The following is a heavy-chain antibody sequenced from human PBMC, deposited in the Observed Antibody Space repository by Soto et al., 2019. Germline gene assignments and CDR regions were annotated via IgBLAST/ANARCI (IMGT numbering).Heavy chain of an antibody. J-gene: IGHJ5*02. CDR2: ISAYTDDP. V-gene: IGHV1-18*01. CDR1: GNTFTNFG. CDR3: ARVIPGAEAWFDP. Sequence: ASVKVSCKASGNTFTNFGVTWVRQAPGQGLEWMGWISAYTDDPNYAQKFQGRVTMTIDTSTSTAYLDLRSLASDDTAVYYCARVIPGAEAWFDPWGQGTLVTVSS. D-gene: IGHD2-2*01.